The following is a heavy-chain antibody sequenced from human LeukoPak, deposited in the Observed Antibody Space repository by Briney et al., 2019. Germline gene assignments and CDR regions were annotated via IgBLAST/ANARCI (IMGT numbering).Heavy chain of an antibody. CDR2: INPNSGGT. J-gene: IGHJ6*03. CDR3: ARGGVVVPAAMLHYYYYMDV. V-gene: IGHV1-2*02. CDR1: GYTFTGYY. Sequence: ASVKVSCKASGYTFTGYYMHWVRPAPGQGLEWMGWINPNSGGTNYAQKFQGRVTMTRDTSISTAYMELSRLRSDDTAVYYCARGGVVVPAAMLHYYYYMDVWGKGTTVTVSS. D-gene: IGHD2-2*01.